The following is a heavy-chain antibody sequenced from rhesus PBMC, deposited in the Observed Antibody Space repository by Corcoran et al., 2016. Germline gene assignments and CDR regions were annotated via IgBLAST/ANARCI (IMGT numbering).Heavy chain of an antibody. J-gene: IGHJ4*01. CDR3: TRASIAAAGTFDY. Sequence: EVQLVESGGGLVQPGGSLRLSCAASGFTFLSYDMSWVRQAPGKGLEWVSYISCTGKTIYYADSVKGRFTISRENAKNSLSLQMSSLRDEDTAVYYCTRASIAAAGTFDYWGQGVLVTVSS. D-gene: IGHD6-31*01. CDR1: GFTFLSYD. CDR2: ISCTGKTI. V-gene: IGHV3-136*01.